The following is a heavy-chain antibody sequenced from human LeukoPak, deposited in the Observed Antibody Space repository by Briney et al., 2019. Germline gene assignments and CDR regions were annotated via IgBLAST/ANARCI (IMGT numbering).Heavy chain of an antibody. Sequence: ASVKVSCKASGYTFTGYYMHWVRQAPGQGLEWMGWINPNSGGTNYAQKFQGRVTMTRDTSISTAYMELSRLRSDDTAVYYCAIPPRGYDSGGPPDYWGQGTLVTVSS. V-gene: IGHV1-2*02. CDR1: GYTFTGYY. J-gene: IGHJ4*02. CDR2: INPNSGGT. D-gene: IGHD3-22*01. CDR3: AIPPRGYDSGGPPDY.